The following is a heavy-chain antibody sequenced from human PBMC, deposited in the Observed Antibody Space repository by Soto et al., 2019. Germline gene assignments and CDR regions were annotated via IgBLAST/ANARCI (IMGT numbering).Heavy chain of an antibody. CDR2: LTGSGDKT. V-gene: IGHV3-23*01. D-gene: IGHD5-12*01. J-gene: IGHJ4*02. CDR3: AKLFGYDYSDV. Sequence: EVQLLESGGGLVQPGGSLRLSCTASGFTFSNYATTWVRQVPGRGLEWVSALTGSGDKTYYGDSVKGRFTISRDNSRNTLFLQMNSLRAEDTAIYYCAKLFGYDYSDVWGQGTLVTVSA. CDR1: GFTFSNYA.